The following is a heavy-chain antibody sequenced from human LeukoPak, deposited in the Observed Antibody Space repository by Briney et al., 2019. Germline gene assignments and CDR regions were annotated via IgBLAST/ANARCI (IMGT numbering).Heavy chain of an antibody. CDR2: IHSTGNT. CDR3: ARFSSGCSTASCYVDY. V-gene: IGHV4-59*11. Sequence: SETLSLTCPVSGGSISDHYWSWIRQPPGKGLELTGHIHSTGNTFYNPSLKSRVTISLDTSRNQFSLRLSSVTAADTAVYYCARFSSGCSTASCYVDYWGQGTLVTVSS. CDR1: GGSISDHY. J-gene: IGHJ4*02. D-gene: IGHD2-2*01.